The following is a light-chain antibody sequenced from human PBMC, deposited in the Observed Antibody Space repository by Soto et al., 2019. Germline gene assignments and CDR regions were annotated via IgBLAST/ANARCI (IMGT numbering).Light chain of an antibody. CDR1: QSISVW. CDR3: QQSYTAPSIT. V-gene: IGKV1-5*03. CDR2: KAS. J-gene: IGKJ5*01. Sequence: DIQMTHSPSTLSASVVYIVTITFRSSQSISVWLAWYQRKAGKAPNLLIYKASRLESGVPSRFSGSGSETEFTLTISGLQPGDSATYYCQQSYTAPSITFGQGTRLEIK.